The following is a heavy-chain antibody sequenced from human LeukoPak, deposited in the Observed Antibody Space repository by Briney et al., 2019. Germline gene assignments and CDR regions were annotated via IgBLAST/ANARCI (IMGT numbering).Heavy chain of an antibody. CDR2: IWYDGSNE. V-gene: IGHV3-33*01. J-gene: IGHJ4*02. CDR1: GFTFSSHG. D-gene: IGHD3-22*01. CDR3: ARPVRRLFGYYFDY. Sequence: GGSLRLSCAASGFTFSSHGMHWVRRAPGKGLEWVAVIWYDGSNEYYADSVKGRFTISRDNSKNTLYLQMNSLRAEDTAVYYCARPVRRLFGYYFDYWGQGTLVTVSS.